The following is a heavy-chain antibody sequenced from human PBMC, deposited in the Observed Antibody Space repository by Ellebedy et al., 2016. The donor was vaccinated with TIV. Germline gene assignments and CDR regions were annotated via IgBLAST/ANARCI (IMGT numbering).Heavy chain of an antibody. Sequence: PGGSLRPSCAASGFTFGNYVMSWVRQAPGKGLEWVPAISGSGDSTFFADSVKGRFTISRDNSKNTLYLHMSSLRAENTAVYYCARDIFPDHDFDFWGQGILVTVSS. D-gene: IGHD1-14*01. CDR1: GFTFGNYV. CDR3: ARDIFPDHDFDF. CDR2: ISGSGDST. V-gene: IGHV3-23*01. J-gene: IGHJ4*02.